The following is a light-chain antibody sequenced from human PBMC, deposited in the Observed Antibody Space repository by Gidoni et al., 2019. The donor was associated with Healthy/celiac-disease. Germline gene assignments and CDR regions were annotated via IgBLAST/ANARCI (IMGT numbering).Light chain of an antibody. V-gene: IGKV3-15*01. J-gene: IGKJ2*01. CDR1: QSVSSN. CDR2: GAS. Sequence: EIVMTQYPATLSVSPGERATLSCRASQSVSSNLAWYQPKPGQAPRLLNDGASTRATGLPARFPARGSGTEFTPTLSRLQSEDFAVYYRQQYNNWPPGYTFGQGTKLEIK. CDR3: QQYNNWPPGYT.